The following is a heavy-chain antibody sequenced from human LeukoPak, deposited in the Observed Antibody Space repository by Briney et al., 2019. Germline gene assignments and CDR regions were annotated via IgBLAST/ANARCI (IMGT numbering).Heavy chain of an antibody. J-gene: IGHJ4*02. CDR2: IYTSGST. V-gene: IGHV4-61*02. D-gene: IGHD3-10*01. CDR1: GGSISSGSYY. CDR3: ARDQYYGSGSPSYYFDY. Sequence: TLSLTCTVSGGSISSGSYYWSWIRPPAGKGLEWIGRIYTSGSTNYNPSLKSRVTISVDTSKNQFSLKLSSVTAADTAVYYCARDQYYGSGSPSYYFDYWGQGTLVTVSS.